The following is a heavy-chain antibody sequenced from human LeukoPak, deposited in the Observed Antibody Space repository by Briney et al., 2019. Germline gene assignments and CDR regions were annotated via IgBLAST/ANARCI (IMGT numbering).Heavy chain of an antibody. CDR3: ARDRDYDFWSGYGYFDY. CDR1: GYTFTSYG. J-gene: IGHJ4*02. D-gene: IGHD3-3*01. Sequence: GASVKVSCKASGYTFTSYGISWVRQAPGQGLEWMGWISAYNGNTNYAQKLQGRVTMTTDTSTSTAYMELRSLRSDDTAVYYCARDRDYDFWSGYGYFDYWGQGTLVTVSS. CDR2: ISAYNGNT. V-gene: IGHV1-18*01.